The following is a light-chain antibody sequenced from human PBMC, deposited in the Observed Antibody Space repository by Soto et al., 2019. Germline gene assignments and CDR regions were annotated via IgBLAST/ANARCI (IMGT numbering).Light chain of an antibody. J-gene: IGLJ2*01. CDR2: DVN. CDR1: SSDIGGYDY. Sequence: QSALTQPASVSGSPGQSITLSCTGTSSDIGGYDYVSWYQRHPGKAPKLIIYDVNNRPSGVSNRFSGSKSGNTASLTISGLXAXXXXDXXCTSYASGSSHVVFGGGTQLTVL. CDR3: TSYASGSSHVV. V-gene: IGLV2-14*01.